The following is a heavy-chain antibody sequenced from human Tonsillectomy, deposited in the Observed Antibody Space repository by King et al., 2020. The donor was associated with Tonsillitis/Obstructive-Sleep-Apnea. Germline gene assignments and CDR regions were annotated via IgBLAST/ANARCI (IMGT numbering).Heavy chain of an antibody. V-gene: IGHV3-9*01. CDR1: GFTFDDYA. J-gene: IGHJ4*02. D-gene: IGHD5-18*01. CDR3: AKDNGPNTVMVPFDY. Sequence: VQLVESGRGLVQPGRSLRLSCAASGFTFDDYAMHWVRQAPGKGLEWVSGISCNSGSICYADSVKGRFTISRDNAKNYLYLQMNSLRAEDTALYYCAKDNGPNTVMVPFDYWGQGTLVAVSS. CDR2: ISCNSGSI.